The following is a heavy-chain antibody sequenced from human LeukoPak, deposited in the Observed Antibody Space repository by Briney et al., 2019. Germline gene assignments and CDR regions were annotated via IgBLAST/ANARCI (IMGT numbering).Heavy chain of an antibody. CDR2: IYYRGIT. J-gene: IGHJ5*02. V-gene: IGHV4-59*12. CDR3: ERDLIDLAYSSSPLWFDP. CDR1: GGAITSYY. D-gene: IGHD6-13*01. Sequence: SETRSLTFTVSGGAITSYYWNWSRQPPGKGLEGSGYIYYRGITNYNPSLKSRVTTLVETSKNQFSLRLSSVTAADTAVYYCERDLIDLAYSSSPLWFDPWGQGTLVTVSS.